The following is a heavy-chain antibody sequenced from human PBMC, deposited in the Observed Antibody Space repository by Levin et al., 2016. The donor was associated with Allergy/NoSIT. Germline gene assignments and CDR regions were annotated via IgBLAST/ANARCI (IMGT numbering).Heavy chain of an antibody. D-gene: IGHD6-19*01. CDR2: ISYTGST. Sequence: SETLSLTCRVSGGSISSYYWSWIRQPPGKGLEWIGYISYTGSTNYNPSLQSRVTISLDTSRNQFSLRLTSVSDADTAVYYCARHAGVHPRSGWFHFQDWGQGTLVTVSS. CDR1: GGSISSYY. J-gene: IGHJ1*01. V-gene: IGHV4-59*08. CDR3: ARHAGVHPRSGWFHFQD.